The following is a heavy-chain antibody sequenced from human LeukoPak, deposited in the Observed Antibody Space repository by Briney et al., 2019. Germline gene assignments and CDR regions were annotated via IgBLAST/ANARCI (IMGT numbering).Heavy chain of an antibody. Sequence: PGGSLRLSCAASGFTFSSYWMHWVRHAPGKGLVGVSRINGDGSSTSYADSVKGRFTISRDNAKNTLYLQMNSLRAEDSAVYYCASAYYHCYFDYWGQGTLVTVSS. J-gene: IGHJ4*02. CDR2: INGDGSST. CDR1: GFTFSSYW. D-gene: IGHD3-16*01. CDR3: ASAYYHCYFDY. V-gene: IGHV3-74*01.